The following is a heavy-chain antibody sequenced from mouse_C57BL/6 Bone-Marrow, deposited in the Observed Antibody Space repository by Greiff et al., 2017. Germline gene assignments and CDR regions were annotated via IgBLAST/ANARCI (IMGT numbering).Heavy chain of an antibody. CDR3: AVFITTV. D-gene: IGHD1-1*01. J-gene: IGHJ3*01. V-gene: IGHV1-54*01. CDR1: GYAFTNYL. CDR2: INPGSGGT. Sequence: VKLMESGAELVRPGTSVKVSCKASGYAFTNYLIEWVKQRPGQGLEWIGVINPGSGGTNYNEKFKGKATLTADKSSSTAYMQLSSLTSEDSAVYFCAVFITTVWGQGTLVTVSA.